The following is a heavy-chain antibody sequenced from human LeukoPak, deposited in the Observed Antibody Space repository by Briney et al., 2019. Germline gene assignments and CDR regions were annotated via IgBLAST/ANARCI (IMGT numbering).Heavy chain of an antibody. V-gene: IGHV3-21*01. Sequence: PGGSLRLSCAASGFTFSSYSMNWVRQAPGKGLEWVSSISSSSSYIYYADSVKGRFTISRDNAKNSLYLQMNSRRAEDTAVYYCARGFEQQLASTDYWGQGTLVTVSS. D-gene: IGHD6-13*01. CDR2: ISSSSSYI. CDR3: ARGFEQQLASTDY. CDR1: GFTFSSYS. J-gene: IGHJ4*02.